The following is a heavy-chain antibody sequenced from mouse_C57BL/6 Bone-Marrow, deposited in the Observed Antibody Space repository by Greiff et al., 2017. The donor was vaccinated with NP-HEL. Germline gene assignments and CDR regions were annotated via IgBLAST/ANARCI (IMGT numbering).Heavy chain of an antibody. V-gene: IGHV1-50*01. Sequence: QVQLQQPGAELVKPGASVKLSCKASGYTFTSYWMQWVKQRPGQGLEWIGEIDPSDSYTNYNQKFKGKATMTVDTSSSTSYMQLSSLTSEDSAVYYCAGRYGGYAMDYWGQGTSVTVSS. J-gene: IGHJ4*01. CDR1: GYTFTSYW. CDR2: IDPSDSYT. D-gene: IGHD1-2*01. CDR3: AGRYGGYAMDY.